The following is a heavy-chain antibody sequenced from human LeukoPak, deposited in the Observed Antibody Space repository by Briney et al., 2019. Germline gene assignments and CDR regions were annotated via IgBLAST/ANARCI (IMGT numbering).Heavy chain of an antibody. CDR2: TYYRSKWYN. CDR3: ARDRTPDYYYGMDV. CDR1: GDSLSSNSAA. J-gene: IGHJ6*02. D-gene: IGHD1-14*01. V-gene: IGHV6-1*01. Sequence: SQTLSLTCALSGDSLSSNSAAWNWIRQSPSRGLEWLGRTYYRSKWYNDYAVSVKSPITINPDTSKNQFSLQLNSVTPEDTAVYYCARDRTPDYYYGMDVWGQGTTVTVSS.